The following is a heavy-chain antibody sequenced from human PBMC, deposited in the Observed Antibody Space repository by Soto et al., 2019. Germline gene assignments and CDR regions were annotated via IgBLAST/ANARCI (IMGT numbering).Heavy chain of an antibody. CDR3: AKDVLAAGKASNWFDP. V-gene: IGHV3-30*18. Sequence: GGSLRLSCAASGFTFSSYGMHWVRQAPGKGLEWVAVISYDGSNKYYADSVKGRFTISRDNSKNTLYLQMNSLRAEDTAVYYCAKDVLAAGKASNWFDPWGQRTLVTVSS. D-gene: IGHD6-13*01. CDR1: GFTFSSYG. CDR2: ISYDGSNK. J-gene: IGHJ5*02.